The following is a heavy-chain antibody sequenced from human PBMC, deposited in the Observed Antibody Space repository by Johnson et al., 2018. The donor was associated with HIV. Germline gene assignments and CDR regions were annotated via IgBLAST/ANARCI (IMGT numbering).Heavy chain of an antibody. D-gene: IGHD1-26*01. CDR1: GFTFSSYW. J-gene: IGHJ3*02. V-gene: IGHV3-74*01. CDR3: ASGGSRYSGSYLSDAFDI. Sequence: EQLEESGGGLVQPGGSLRLSCAASGFTFSSYWMHWVRQAPGKGLVWVSRINSDGSSTSYADSVKGRFTISRDNAKNTLYLQMNSLRAEDTAVYYCASGGSRYSGSYLSDAFDIWGQGTMVTVSS. CDR2: INSDGSST.